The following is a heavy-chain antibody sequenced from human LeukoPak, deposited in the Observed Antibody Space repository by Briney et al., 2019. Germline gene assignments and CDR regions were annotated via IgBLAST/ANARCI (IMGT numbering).Heavy chain of an antibody. D-gene: IGHD4-17*01. Sequence: GGSLRLSCVGSGFSLSSYATSWVRQAPGKGLQWVAGIGAGGSDTYYIDAGKGRFTISKDTSKNTLYLEMKSLRAEDTAVYHCAKDLTYGDGRWEFDLWGQGTLVTVSS. CDR3: AKDLTYGDGRWEFDL. CDR1: GFSLSSYA. V-gene: IGHV3-23*01. J-gene: IGHJ5*02. CDR2: IGAGGSDT.